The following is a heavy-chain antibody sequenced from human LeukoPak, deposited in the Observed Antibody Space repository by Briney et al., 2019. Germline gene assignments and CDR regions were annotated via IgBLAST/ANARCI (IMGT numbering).Heavy chain of an antibody. D-gene: IGHD4-11*01. Sequence: GGSLRLSCVASGFILSTFCMHCVRQAPGKGLEWVAFISHDGNDKYYADSVKGRFAISRDNSHNTLYLQINSLRPEDTAVYYCVKGHLIYRLVDYWGEGTLVTVSS. CDR1: GFILSTFC. CDR2: ISHDGNDK. CDR3: VKGHLIYRLVDY. J-gene: IGHJ4*02. V-gene: IGHV3-30*18.